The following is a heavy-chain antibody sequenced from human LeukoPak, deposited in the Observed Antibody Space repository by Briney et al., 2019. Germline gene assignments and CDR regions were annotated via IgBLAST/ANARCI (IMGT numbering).Heavy chain of an antibody. J-gene: IGHJ6*03. CDR1: GFTFSRYW. Sequence: GGSLRLFCAASGFTFSRYWMSWVRQATGKGVEGVANIKQDGSEEYYVDSVKARITISRDNAKNSLYLQMNSLTAEDTAVYYCATLLSNYYYYMDVWGKGTTVTVSS. CDR3: ATLLSNYYYYMDV. V-gene: IGHV3-7*01. CDR2: IKQDGSEE. D-gene: IGHD2/OR15-2a*01.